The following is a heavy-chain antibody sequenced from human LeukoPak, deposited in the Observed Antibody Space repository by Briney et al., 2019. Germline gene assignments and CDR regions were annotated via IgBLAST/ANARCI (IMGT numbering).Heavy chain of an antibody. J-gene: IGHJ4*02. V-gene: IGHV1-2*02. CDR1: GYTFTDYY. CDR2: INPNRGGT. Sequence: ASVKVSCKASGYTFTDYYINWIRPAPGQGLEWMGWINPNRGGTSYAQNFQGRVTMTRDTPITTAYMELSRLRSDDTAVYYCARRQIDCSTTSCYVDYWGQGTLVTVSS. D-gene: IGHD2-2*01. CDR3: ARRQIDCSTTSCYVDY.